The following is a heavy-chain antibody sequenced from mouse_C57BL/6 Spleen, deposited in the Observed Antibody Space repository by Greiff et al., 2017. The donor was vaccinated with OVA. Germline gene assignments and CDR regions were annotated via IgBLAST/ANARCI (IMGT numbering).Heavy chain of an antibody. J-gene: IGHJ3*01. D-gene: IGHD4-1*01. Sequence: EVQLVESGGGLVQPGGSMKLSCVASGFTFSNYWMNWVRQSPEKGLEWVAQIRLKSENYATHYAESVKGRFTISRDDSKSSVYLQMNNLRAEDTGIYYCTGGSAGTWFAYWGQGTLVTVSA. CDR2: IRLKSENYAT. CDR1: GFTFSNYW. V-gene: IGHV6-3*01. CDR3: TGGSAGTWFAY.